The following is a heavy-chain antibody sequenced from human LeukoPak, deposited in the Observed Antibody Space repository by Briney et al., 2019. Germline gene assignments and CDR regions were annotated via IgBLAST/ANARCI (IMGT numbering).Heavy chain of an antibody. V-gene: IGHV4-39*01. CDR3: ARRRIAAIDY. CDR1: GGSISSSSYY. J-gene: IGHJ4*02. D-gene: IGHD6-13*01. Sequence: SSETLSLTCTVSGGSISSSSYYWDWIRQPPGKGLEWIVTIFYSGTTSYSPSLKSQFTISVDTSRNQFSLKLNSVTAADTAIYYCARRRIAAIDYWGQGTLVTVSS. CDR2: IFYSGTT.